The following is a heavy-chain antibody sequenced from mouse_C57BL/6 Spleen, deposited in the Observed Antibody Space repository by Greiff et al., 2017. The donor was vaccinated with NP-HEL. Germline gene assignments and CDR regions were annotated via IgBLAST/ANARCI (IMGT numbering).Heavy chain of an antibody. CDR2: IRNKANNHAT. J-gene: IGHJ3*01. CDR3: TRRYGNYGPFAY. Sequence: EVKLVESGGGLVQPGGSMKLSCAASGFTFSDAWMDWVRQSPEKGLEWVAEIRNKANNHATYYAESVKGRFTISRDDSKSSVYLQMNSLRAEDTGIYYCTRRYGNYGPFAYWGQGTLVTVSA. D-gene: IGHD2-10*02. CDR1: GFTFSDAW. V-gene: IGHV6-6*01.